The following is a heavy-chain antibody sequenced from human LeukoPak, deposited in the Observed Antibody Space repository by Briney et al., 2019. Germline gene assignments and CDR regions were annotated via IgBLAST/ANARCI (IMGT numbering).Heavy chain of an antibody. J-gene: IGHJ5*02. D-gene: IGHD6-25*01. V-gene: IGHV4-31*03. CDR3: ARGASGWFDP. Sequence: SETLSLTCTVSGGSISSGGYYWSWIRQHPGKGLEWVGYIYYSGSTYYNPSLKSRLTISVDTSKTQFSLKLSSVTAADTAVYYCARGASGWFDPWGQGTLVTVSS. CDR1: GGSISSGGYY. CDR2: IYYSGST.